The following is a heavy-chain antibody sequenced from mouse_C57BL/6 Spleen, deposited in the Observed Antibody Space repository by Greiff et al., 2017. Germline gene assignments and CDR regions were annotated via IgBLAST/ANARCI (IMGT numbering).Heavy chain of an antibody. D-gene: IGHD1-1*01. V-gene: IGHV1-80*01. Sequence: QVQLQQSGAELVKPGASVKISCKASGYAFSSYWMNWVKQRPGKGLEWIGQIYPGDGDTNYNGKFKGKATLTADQSSSTAYMQLSSLTSEVSAVYFCARFTTVSSYYAMDYWGQGTSVTVSS. CDR3: ARFTTVSSYYAMDY. J-gene: IGHJ4*01. CDR1: GYAFSSYW. CDR2: IYPGDGDT.